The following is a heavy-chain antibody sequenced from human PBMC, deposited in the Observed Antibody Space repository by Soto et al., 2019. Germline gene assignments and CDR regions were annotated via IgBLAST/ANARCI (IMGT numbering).Heavy chain of an antibody. D-gene: IGHD3-3*01. CDR2: INPSGGST. CDR3: ARGDTVWSGVDY. Sequence: QVQLVQSGAEVKKPGASVKVSCKASGYTFTSYYLHWVRQAPGQGLEWMGIINPSGGSTSYAQKFQGGGTMPRDTSTSTGYMELSSLRSEDTAVYYCARGDTVWSGVDYWGQAPLGTVSS. CDR1: GYTFTSYY. J-gene: IGHJ4*02. V-gene: IGHV1-46*01.